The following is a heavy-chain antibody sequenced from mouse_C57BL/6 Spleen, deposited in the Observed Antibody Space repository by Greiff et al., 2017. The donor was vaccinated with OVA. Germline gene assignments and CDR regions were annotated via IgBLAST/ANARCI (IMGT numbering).Heavy chain of an antibody. V-gene: IGHV1-82*01. Sequence: VQLQQSGPELVKPGASVKISCKASGYAFSSSWMNWVKQRPGKGLEWIGRIYPGDGDTNYNGKFKGKATLTADKSSSTAYMQLSSLTSEDSAVYFCASEGDGPQAMDYWGQGTSVTVSS. CDR2: IYPGDGDT. CDR1: GYAFSSSW. CDR3: ASEGDGPQAMDY. J-gene: IGHJ4*01. D-gene: IGHD2-3*01.